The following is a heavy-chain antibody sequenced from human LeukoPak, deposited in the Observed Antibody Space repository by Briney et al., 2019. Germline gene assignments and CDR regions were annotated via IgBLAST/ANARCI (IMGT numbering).Heavy chain of an antibody. D-gene: IGHD2-21*02. V-gene: IGHV3-23*01. Sequence: GGSLRLSCAASGFTFSSYGMSWVRQAPGKGLEWVSAISGSGGSTYYADSVKGRFTISRDNSKNTLYLQMNSLRAEDTAVYYCAKDRAVVTANFDYWGQGTLVTVSS. CDR2: ISGSGGST. CDR3: AKDRAVVTANFDY. J-gene: IGHJ4*02. CDR1: GFTFSSYG.